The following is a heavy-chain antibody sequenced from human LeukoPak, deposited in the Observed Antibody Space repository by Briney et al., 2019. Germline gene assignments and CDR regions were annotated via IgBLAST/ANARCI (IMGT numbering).Heavy chain of an antibody. D-gene: IGHD5/OR15-5a*01. V-gene: IGHV4-39*01. CDR1: GVSISSSNSY. Sequence: SETLSLTCTVSGVSISSSNSYWGWIRQPPGKGLEWIGSIYYSGNTYYNASLKSQVSISIDTSKNQFSLRLTSVTAADTAVYYCARHVSVPSPFDYWGQGTLVTVSS. CDR3: ARHVSVPSPFDY. CDR2: IYYSGNT. J-gene: IGHJ4*02.